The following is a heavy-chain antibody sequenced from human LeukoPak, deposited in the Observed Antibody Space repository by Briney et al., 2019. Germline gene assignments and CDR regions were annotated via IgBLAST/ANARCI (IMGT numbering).Heavy chain of an antibody. J-gene: IGHJ4*02. D-gene: IGHD1-26*01. CDR2: ISGSGGST. V-gene: IGHV3-23*01. CDR1: GFTFSNYW. CDR3: AKGSGSSGRGIDY. Sequence: GGSLRLSCAAAGFTFSNYWMHWVRQAPGKGLEWVSAISGSGGSTYYADSVKGRFTISRDNSKNTLYLQMNSLRAEDTAVYYCAKGSGSSGRGIDYWGQGTLVTVSS.